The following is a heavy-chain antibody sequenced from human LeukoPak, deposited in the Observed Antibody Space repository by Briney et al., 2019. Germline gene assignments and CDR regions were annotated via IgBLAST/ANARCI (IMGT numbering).Heavy chain of an antibody. V-gene: IGHV5-51*01. CDR2: INPADSDT. Sequence: GESLQISCKGYVYSFTSYWIGWVRPMPGKGLEWMGIINPADSDTRYSPSFQGQVTISTDKSISTPYLQWSSLKASDTAMYYCARLGDYGMDVWGQGTTVAVSS. J-gene: IGHJ6*02. CDR1: VYSFTSYW. CDR3: ARLGDYGMDV.